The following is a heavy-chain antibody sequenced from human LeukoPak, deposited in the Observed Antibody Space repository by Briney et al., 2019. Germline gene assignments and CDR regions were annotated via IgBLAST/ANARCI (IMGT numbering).Heavy chain of an antibody. CDR1: GFTFTNAW. Sequence: GGSLRLSCAASGFTFTNAWMNWVRQAPGKGLEWVGRIKSKTDGGTTDYAAPVKGRFTISRDDSKNTLYLRMNSLKTEDTAVYYCTTTPTKYYDFWSAYNDYWGQGTLVTVSS. D-gene: IGHD3-3*01. CDR3: TTTPTKYYDFWSAYNDY. J-gene: IGHJ4*02. CDR2: IKSKTDGGTT. V-gene: IGHV3-15*07.